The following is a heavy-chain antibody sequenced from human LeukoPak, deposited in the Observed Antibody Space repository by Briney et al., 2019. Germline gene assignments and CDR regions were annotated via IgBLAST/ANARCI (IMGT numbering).Heavy chain of an antibody. CDR2: FDPEDGET. D-gene: IGHD6-6*01. CDR1: GYTLTELS. CDR3: ASYSSSSYYYYYMDV. V-gene: IGHV1-24*01. Sequence: GASVKVSCKVSGYTLTELSMHWVRQAPGKGLEWMGGFDPEDGETIYAQKFQGRVTMTEDTSTDTAYMELSSLGSEDTAVYYCASYSSSSYYYYYMDVWGKGTTVTVSS. J-gene: IGHJ6*03.